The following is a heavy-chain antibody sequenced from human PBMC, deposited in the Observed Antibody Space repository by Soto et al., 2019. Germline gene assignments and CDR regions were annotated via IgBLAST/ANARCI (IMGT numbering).Heavy chain of an antibody. V-gene: IGHV4-59*01. CDR3: ARYSGTYYVY. J-gene: IGHJ4*02. CDR2: IYYSGST. Sequence: SETLSLTCTVSGDSISSYYWTWIRQPPGKGLEWIGFIYYSGSTNYNPSLKSRVTISVDTSKNQFSLKLSSLTAADTAVYYCARYSGTYYVYWGQGTLVTVSS. D-gene: IGHD1-26*01. CDR1: GDSISSYY.